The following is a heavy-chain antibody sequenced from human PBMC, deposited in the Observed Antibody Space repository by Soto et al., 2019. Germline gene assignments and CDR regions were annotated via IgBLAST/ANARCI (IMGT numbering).Heavy chain of an antibody. D-gene: IGHD5-12*01. CDR2: IYHGGST. Sequence: SGTLSLTCGVSGDSISSGGFCWNWLRQPPGKGLEWIGNIYHGGSTYYNPSLQSRVTISVDKSKNQFSLKLSSVTAADTAVYYCARESRLGYRFFDFWGQGTLVTVSS. J-gene: IGHJ4*02. CDR3: ARESRLGYRFFDF. CDR1: GDSISSGGFC. V-gene: IGHV4-30-2*01.